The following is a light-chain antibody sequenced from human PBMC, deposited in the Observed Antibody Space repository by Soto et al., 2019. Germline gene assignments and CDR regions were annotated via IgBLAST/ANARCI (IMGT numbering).Light chain of an antibody. V-gene: IGKV3-15*01. J-gene: IGKJ1*01. CDR3: QQYDNWTWT. CDR1: QSVSSY. Sequence: EIMFTQSPGTLSLSPGERATLSCRASQSVSSYLAWYQQKPGQAPRLLIYDASNRETGFPARFSGSGSGTEFTLTITSLQSEDFAVYYCQQYDNWTWTFGQGTKVDIK. CDR2: DAS.